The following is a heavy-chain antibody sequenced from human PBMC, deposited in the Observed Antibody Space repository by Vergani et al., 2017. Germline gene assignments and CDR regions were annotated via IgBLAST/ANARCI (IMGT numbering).Heavy chain of an antibody. V-gene: IGHV3-7*03. J-gene: IGHJ6*03. Sequence: EVQLVESGGGLVQPGGSLRLSCAASGFTFSSYWMSWVRQAPGKGLEWVANIKQDGSEKNYVDSVKGRFTISRDNAKNSLYLQMNSLRAEDTAVYYCAGSGYCSSTSCPYYYYYMDVWGKGP. CDR2: IKQDGSEK. D-gene: IGHD2-2*01. CDR3: AGSGYCSSTSCPYYYYYMDV. CDR1: GFTFSSYW.